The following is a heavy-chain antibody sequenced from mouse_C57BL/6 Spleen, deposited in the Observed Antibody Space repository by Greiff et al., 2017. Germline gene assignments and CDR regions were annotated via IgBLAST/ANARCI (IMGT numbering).Heavy chain of an antibody. CDR1: GYTFTSYW. CDR2: IHPNSGST. CDR3: ARADSNYGWFAY. Sequence: QVQLQQPGAELVKPGASVKLSCTASGYTFTSYWMHWVKQRPGQGLEWIGMIHPNSGSTNYYEKFKSKATLTVDKSSTTAYMQLSSLTSEDSAVYYCARADSNYGWFAYWGQGTLVTVSA. J-gene: IGHJ3*01. D-gene: IGHD2-5*01. V-gene: IGHV1-64*01.